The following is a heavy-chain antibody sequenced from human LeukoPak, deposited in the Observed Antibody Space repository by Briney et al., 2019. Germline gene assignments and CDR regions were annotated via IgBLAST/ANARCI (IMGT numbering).Heavy chain of an antibody. V-gene: IGHV4-4*07. CDR2: IYSSGST. Sequence: SETLSLTCTVSGGSISSYYWSWMRQPAGEGLEWIGRIYSSGSTAYNPSLRSRLTVSLDTSKNQFSLKLISVTAADTAVYYCARGGGSSWLSPLDYWGQGALVTVSS. D-gene: IGHD6-13*01. J-gene: IGHJ4*02. CDR1: GGSISSYY. CDR3: ARGGGSSWLSPLDY.